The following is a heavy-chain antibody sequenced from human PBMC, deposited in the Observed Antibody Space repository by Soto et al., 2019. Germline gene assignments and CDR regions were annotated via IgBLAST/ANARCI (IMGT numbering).Heavy chain of an antibody. V-gene: IGHV4-39*01. CDR1: GGSITRSSYF. CDR2: IYYSGST. Sequence: SETLSLTCTVSGGSITRSSYFWVLIRQPPGKGLEWIGSIYYSGSTYYNPSLKSRVTISVDTSKNQFSLKLSSVTAADTAVYYCARHDYGGFGLWGQGTLVTVSS. CDR3: ARHDYGGFGL. J-gene: IGHJ4*02. D-gene: IGHD4-17*01.